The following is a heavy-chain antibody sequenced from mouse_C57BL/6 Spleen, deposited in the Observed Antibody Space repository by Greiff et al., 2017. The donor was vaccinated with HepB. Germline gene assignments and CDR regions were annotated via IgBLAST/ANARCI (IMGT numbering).Heavy chain of an antibody. CDR2: ISSGGSYT. CDR1: GFTFSSYG. CDR3: ARLKAAQATGYFDY. J-gene: IGHJ2*01. D-gene: IGHD3-2*02. Sequence: EVMLVESGGDLVKPGGSLKLSCAASGFTFSSYGMSWVRQTPDKRLEWVATISSGGSYTYYPDSVKGRFTISRDNAKNTLYLQMSRLKSEDTAMYYCARLKAAQATGYFDYWGQGTTLTVSS. V-gene: IGHV5-6*01.